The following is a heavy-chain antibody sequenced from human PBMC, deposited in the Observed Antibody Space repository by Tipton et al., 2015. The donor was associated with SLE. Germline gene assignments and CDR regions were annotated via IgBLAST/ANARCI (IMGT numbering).Heavy chain of an antibody. CDR2: IWFDGRNE. V-gene: IGHV3-33*06. CDR1: GFTFSRFV. Sequence: SLRLSCEASGFTFSRFVMHWVRQAPGKGLEWVAYIWFDGRNEYYKDSVKGRFTISRDNSQNTLFLEMNSRRDEDTAVYYCAKGFYYMDLWGKGTTVTVS. CDR3: AKGFYYMDL. J-gene: IGHJ6*03.